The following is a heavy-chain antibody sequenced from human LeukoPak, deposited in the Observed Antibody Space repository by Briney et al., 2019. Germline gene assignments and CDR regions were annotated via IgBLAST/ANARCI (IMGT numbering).Heavy chain of an antibody. Sequence: SQTLSLTCTVSGGSINSNSYYWSWIRQPAGKGLEWIGRIYTSGSTNYNPSLKSRVTMSVDTSKNQFSLKLSSVTAADTAVYYCARPTEGDDFWSGYSRPLYWYFDLWGRGTLVTVSS. J-gene: IGHJ2*01. V-gene: IGHV4-61*02. CDR1: GGSINSNSYY. D-gene: IGHD3-3*01. CDR2: IYTSGST. CDR3: ARPTEGDDFWSGYSRPLYWYFDL.